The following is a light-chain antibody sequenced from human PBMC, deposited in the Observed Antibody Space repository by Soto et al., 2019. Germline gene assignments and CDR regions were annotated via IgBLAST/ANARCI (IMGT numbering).Light chain of an antibody. CDR2: RDT. V-gene: IGLV1-40*01. J-gene: IGLJ1*01. CDR1: RSNIGAGYD. Sequence: QSVLTQPPSVSGAPGQRVTISCTGSRSNIGAGYDVHWYQQVPATAPKLLIYRDTTRPSGVPDRFSGSTSGTSPSLAITGLLAEDEADYYCQSYDSSLSASIVFGAGTKATVL. CDR3: QSYDSSLSASIV.